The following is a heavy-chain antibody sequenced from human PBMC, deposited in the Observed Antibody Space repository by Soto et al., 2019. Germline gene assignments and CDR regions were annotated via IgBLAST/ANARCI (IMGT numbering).Heavy chain of an antibody. J-gene: IGHJ4*02. CDR1: GGSFSGYY. V-gene: IGHV4-34*01. CDR3: ATLRSDGYNSDY. D-gene: IGHD5-12*01. Sequence: QVPLQQWGAGLLKPSETLSLTCAVYGGSFSGYYWCWIRQPPGKGLEWIGKINHSGSTNYNHSLKRRVTISVDTSKNQFSQKLSSVTAADTAVYYCATLRSDGYNSDYWGQGTLVTVSS. CDR2: INHSGST.